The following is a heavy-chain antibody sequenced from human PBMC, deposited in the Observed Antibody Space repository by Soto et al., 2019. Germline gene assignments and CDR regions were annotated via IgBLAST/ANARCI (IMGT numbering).Heavy chain of an antibody. Sequence: GGSLRLSCAASGFTFSSYAIIFFRQSPCKGLEWVSAISGSGGSTYYADSVKGRFTISRDNSKNTLYLQMNSLRAEDTAVYYCAKEAFYGSGSYSWFDPWGQGTLVTVSS. CDR2: ISGSGGST. D-gene: IGHD3-10*01. CDR3: AKEAFYGSGSYSWFDP. V-gene: IGHV3-23*01. CDR1: GFTFSSYA. J-gene: IGHJ5*02.